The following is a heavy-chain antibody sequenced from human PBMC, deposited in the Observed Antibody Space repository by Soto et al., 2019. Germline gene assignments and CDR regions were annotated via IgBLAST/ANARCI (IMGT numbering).Heavy chain of an antibody. D-gene: IGHD1-26*01. J-gene: IGHJ4*02. CDR3: ASGHSGSDPYYFDY. CDR2: IYYSGST. Sequence: QVQLQESGPGLVKPSETLFLTCTVSGGSISSYYWSWIRQPPGKGLEWIGYIYYSGSTNYNPSLKSRVTRAVDTAKNQFSLKLSSVTAADTAVYYCASGHSGSDPYYFDYWGQGTLVTVSS. V-gene: IGHV4-59*01. CDR1: GGSISSYY.